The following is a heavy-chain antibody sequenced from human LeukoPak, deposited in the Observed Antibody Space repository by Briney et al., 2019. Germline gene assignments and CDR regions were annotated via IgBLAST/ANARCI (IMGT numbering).Heavy chain of an antibody. Sequence: PSETLSLTCTVSGYSISSGYYWGWIRQPPGKGLEWIGSIYHSGSTYYNPSLKSRVTVSVDISADMSTTRVSLNLKSVTAADVAIYYCARGPGHSFKYWGQGTRVTVSS. CDR3: ARGPGHSFKY. CDR1: GYSISSGYY. V-gene: IGHV4-38-2*02. J-gene: IGHJ4*02. D-gene: IGHD1-1*01. CDR2: IYHSGST.